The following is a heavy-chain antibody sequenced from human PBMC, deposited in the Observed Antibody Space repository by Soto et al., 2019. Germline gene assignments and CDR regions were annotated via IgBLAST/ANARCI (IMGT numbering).Heavy chain of an antibody. D-gene: IGHD3-22*01. CDR2: ISSSGGTT. Sequence: GGSLRLSCAASGFTFSTSEMSWVRQAPGKGLEWISHISSSGGTTYYADSVKGRFTISRDNANHSLFLQMNSLRVADTAVYYCARWEVVTGLDYWGQGTLVTVSS. J-gene: IGHJ4*02. CDR1: GFTFSTSE. CDR3: ARWEVVTGLDY. V-gene: IGHV3-48*03.